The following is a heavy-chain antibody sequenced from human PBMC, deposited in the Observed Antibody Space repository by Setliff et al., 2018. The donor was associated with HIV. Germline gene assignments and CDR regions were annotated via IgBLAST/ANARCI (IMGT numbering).Heavy chain of an antibody. Sequence: SETLSLTCSVSGGSINSSGYYWSWIRQHPGKGLDWIGRVYYSGSTDYNPSLQSRATLSIDTSKNQFSLKLTSVIAADTAIYYCARGPFVLRFLERLVYFDYWGQGKLVTVSS. CDR2: VYYSGST. CDR1: GGSINSSGYY. CDR3: ARGPFVLRFLERLVYFDY. D-gene: IGHD3-3*01. V-gene: IGHV4-31*02. J-gene: IGHJ4*02.